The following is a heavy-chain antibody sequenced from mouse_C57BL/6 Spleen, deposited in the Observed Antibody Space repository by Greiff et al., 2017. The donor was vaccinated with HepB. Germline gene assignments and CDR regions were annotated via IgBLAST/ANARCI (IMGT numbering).Heavy chain of an antibody. CDR1: GYTFTSYW. Sequence: QVQLKQPGAELVRPGSSVKLSCKASGYTFTSYWMDWVKQRPGQGLEWIGNIYPSDSETHYNQKFKDKATLTVDKSSSTAYMQLSSLTSEDSAVYYCARRGYYGNPFAYWGQGTLVTVSA. J-gene: IGHJ3*01. D-gene: IGHD2-1*01. CDR3: ARRGYYGNPFAY. CDR2: IYPSDSET. V-gene: IGHV1-61*01.